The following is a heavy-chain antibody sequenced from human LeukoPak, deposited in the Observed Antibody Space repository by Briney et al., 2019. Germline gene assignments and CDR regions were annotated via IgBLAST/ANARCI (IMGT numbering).Heavy chain of an antibody. CDR1: GFTFSSYW. D-gene: IGHD2-21*02. CDR2: IKQDGSEK. V-gene: IGHV3-7*03. Sequence: GGSLRLSCAASGFTFSSYWMSWVRQAPGKGLEWVANIKQDGSEKYYVDSVKGRFTISRDNAKNSLYLQMNSLRVEDTALYYCARAQTYGDSRLLLDYWGQGTLVTVSS. CDR3: ARAQTYGDSRLLLDY. J-gene: IGHJ4*02.